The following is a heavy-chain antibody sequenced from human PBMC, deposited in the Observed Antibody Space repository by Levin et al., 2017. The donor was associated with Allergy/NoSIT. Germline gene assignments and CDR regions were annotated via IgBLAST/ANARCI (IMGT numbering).Heavy chain of an antibody. CDR3: ARDECAWFGECYGMDV. V-gene: IGHV4-31*03. CDR1: GDSMSRRDFY. Sequence: SETLSLTCTVSGDSMSRRDFYWSWIRHLPGKGLEWIGFIHHSGSAHYNPSLKSRLSMSLDTSKSQFSLRLTSVTAADTAVYYCARDECAWFGECYGMDVWGQGTTVIVSS. CDR2: IHHSGSA. J-gene: IGHJ6*02. D-gene: IGHD3-10*01.